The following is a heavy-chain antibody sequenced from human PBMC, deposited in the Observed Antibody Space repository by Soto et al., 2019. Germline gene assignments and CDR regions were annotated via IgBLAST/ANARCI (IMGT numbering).Heavy chain of an antibody. CDR1: GGSLSGYY. D-gene: IGHD3-22*01. CDR3: TRLGGYYQALDS. CDR2: IYYAGTT. J-gene: IGHJ4*02. Sequence: QVQLQESGPGLVKPSETLSLTCSVSGGSLSGYYWPWTRQPPGKGLEWIGYIYYAGTTTYNPSPTNRVTIPLDTPKTLFGLKMHSVTAAGTVVYYCTRLGGYYQALDSWGQGILVTVSS. V-gene: IGHV4-59*08.